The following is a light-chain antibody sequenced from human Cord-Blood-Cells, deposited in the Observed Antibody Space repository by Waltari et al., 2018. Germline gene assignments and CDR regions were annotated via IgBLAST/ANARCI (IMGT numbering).Light chain of an antibody. J-gene: IGLJ3*02. V-gene: IGLV2-23*01. CDR1: SSDVGRYNL. CDR2: EGS. Sequence: QSALTQPASVSGSPGPSITTSCPGTSSDVGRYNLLSWYQQHPGKAPKLMIYEGSKRPSGVSNRFSGSKSGNTASLTISGLQAEDEADYYCCSYAGSSTWVFGGGTKLTVL. CDR3: CSYAGSSTWV.